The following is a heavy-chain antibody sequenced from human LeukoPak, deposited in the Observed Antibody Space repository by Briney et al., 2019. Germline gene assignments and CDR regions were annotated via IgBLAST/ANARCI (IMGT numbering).Heavy chain of an antibody. V-gene: IGHV1-2*02. J-gene: IGHJ5*02. D-gene: IGHD3-10*01. CDR3: ARGGESGSSGWFDP. CDR2: INPNSGNT. CDR1: GYTFTGYY. Sequence: ASVKVSCKASGYTFTGYYIHWVRQAPGQGLEWMGWINPNSGNTTSAQKFQGRVTMTRDTSISTAYMELSRLTSDDTAVYYCARGGESGSSGWFDPWGQGTLVTVSS.